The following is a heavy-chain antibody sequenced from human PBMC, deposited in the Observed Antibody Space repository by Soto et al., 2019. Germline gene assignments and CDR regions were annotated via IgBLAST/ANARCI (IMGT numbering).Heavy chain of an antibody. CDR1: GGTFSSYS. CDR3: ARVYSSSWDYNWCDP. D-gene: IGHD6-13*01. Sequence: SVEVSCKASGGTFSSYSISWVRQAPVQGLEWMGGIIPIFGTANYAQKFQGRVTITADESTSTAYMELSSLRSEDTAVYDCARVYSSSWDYNWCDPWGQGTLVTVSS. V-gene: IGHV1-69*13. CDR2: IIPIFGTA. J-gene: IGHJ5*02.